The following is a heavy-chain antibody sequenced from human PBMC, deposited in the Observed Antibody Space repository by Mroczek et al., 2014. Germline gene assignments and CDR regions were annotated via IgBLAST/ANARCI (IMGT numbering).Heavy chain of an antibody. CDR1: GGSISSSSYY. CDR3: ARDLGRRVDDFWSGLDY. CDR2: IYYSGST. V-gene: IGHV4-39*07. J-gene: IGHJ4*02. D-gene: IGHD3-3*01. Sequence: VQLVESGPGLVKPSETLSLTCTVSGGSISSSSYYWGWIRQPPGKGLEWIGSIYYSGSTYYNPSLKSRVTISVDTSKNQFSLKLSSVTAADTAVYYCARDLGRRVDDFWSGLDYWGQGTLVTVSS.